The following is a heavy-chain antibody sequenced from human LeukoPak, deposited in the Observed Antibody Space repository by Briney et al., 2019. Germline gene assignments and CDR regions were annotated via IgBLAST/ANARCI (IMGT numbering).Heavy chain of an antibody. CDR2: IYYSGST. J-gene: IGHJ6*02. V-gene: IGHV4-31*03. Sequence: PSQTLSLTCTVSGGSISSGGYYWSWIRQHPGKGLEWIGYIYYSGSTYYNPSLKSRVNISVDTSKNQFSVKLSSVTAADTAVYYCARIVVDTAMAQLGMDVWGQGTTVTVSS. CDR1: GGSISSGGYY. CDR3: ARIVVDTAMAQLGMDV. D-gene: IGHD5-18*01.